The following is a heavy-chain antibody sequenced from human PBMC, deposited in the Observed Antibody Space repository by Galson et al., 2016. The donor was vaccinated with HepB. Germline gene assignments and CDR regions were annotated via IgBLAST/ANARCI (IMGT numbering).Heavy chain of an antibody. CDR1: GFTFSSYW. D-gene: IGHD5-18*01. CDR3: VRGGYSDR. CDR2: INRDGIIT. V-gene: IGHV3-74*01. J-gene: IGHJ4*02. Sequence: SLRLSCAASGFTFSSYWMHWVRQAPGKGLVWVSRINRDGIITNYADSVKGRFIISRDNAKNTLYLQMNSLRAEDTAVYYCVRGGYSDRWGQGTLVTVSP.